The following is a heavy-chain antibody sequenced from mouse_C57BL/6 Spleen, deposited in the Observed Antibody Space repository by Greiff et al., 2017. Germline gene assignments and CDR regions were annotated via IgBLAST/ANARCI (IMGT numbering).Heavy chain of an antibody. D-gene: IGHD2-10*01. CDR3: ARSPYYYWYFDV. Sequence: QVQLQQSGPELVKPGASVKISCKASGYAFSSSWMNWVKQRPGKGLEWIGRIYPGDGDTNYNGKFKGKATLTADKSSSTAYMQLSSLTSEDSAVYFCARSPYYYWYFDVWGTGTTVTVSS. CDR2: IYPGDGDT. J-gene: IGHJ1*03. CDR1: GYAFSSSW. V-gene: IGHV1-82*01.